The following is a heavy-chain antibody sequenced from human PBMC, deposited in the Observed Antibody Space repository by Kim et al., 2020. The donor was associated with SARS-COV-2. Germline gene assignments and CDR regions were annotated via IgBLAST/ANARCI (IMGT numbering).Heavy chain of an antibody. J-gene: IGHJ6*02. Sequence: TVKGRFTISRDDSKKTVYLQMSDLKSDDTAVYYCATGFAGFGEVDYYGLDVWGHGTMVTVSS. D-gene: IGHD3-10*01. V-gene: IGHV3-15*01. CDR3: ATGFAGFGEVDYYGLDV.